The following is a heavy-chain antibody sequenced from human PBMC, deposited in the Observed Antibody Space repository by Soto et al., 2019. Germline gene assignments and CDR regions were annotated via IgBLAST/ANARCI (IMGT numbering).Heavy chain of an antibody. D-gene: IGHD3-10*01. CDR3: ARDDRTVTMVRGVIMARSHWFDP. CDR2: IYYSGST. J-gene: IGHJ5*02. Sequence: SETLSLTCTVSGGSISSGGYYWSWIRQHPGKDLEWIGYIYYSGSTYYNPSLKSRVTISVDTSKNQFSLKLSSVTAADTAVYYCARDDRTVTMVRGVIMARSHWFDPWGQGTLVTVSS. V-gene: IGHV4-31*03. CDR1: GGSISSGGYY.